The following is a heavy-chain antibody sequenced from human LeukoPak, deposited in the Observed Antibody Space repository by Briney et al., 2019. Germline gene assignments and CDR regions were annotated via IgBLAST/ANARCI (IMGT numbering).Heavy chain of an antibody. CDR1: GYTFTGYY. CDR2: INPNSGGT. CDR3: ARSYCSSTSCYFFFDY. D-gene: IGHD2-2*01. V-gene: IGHV1-2*06. J-gene: IGHJ4*02. Sequence: VASVKVSCKASGYTFTGYYMHWVRQAPGQGLEWMGRINPNSGGTNYAQKFQGRVTMTRDTSISTAYMELSRLRSDDTAVYYCARSYCSSTSCYFFFDYWGQGTLVTASS.